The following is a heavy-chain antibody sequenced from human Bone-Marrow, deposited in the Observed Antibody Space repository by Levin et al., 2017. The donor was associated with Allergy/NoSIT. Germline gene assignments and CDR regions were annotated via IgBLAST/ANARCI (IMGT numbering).Heavy chain of an antibody. V-gene: IGHV3-7*03. CDR2: IDQHGSQK. CDR3: ARNLRGSSAYDAFDI. J-gene: IGHJ3*02. D-gene: IGHD5-12*01. CDR1: GFTFRDYW. Sequence: GGSLRLSCAAAGFTFRDYWMTWVRQTPGRGLEWVASIDQHGSQKYYVDSVKGRFTISRDNAKNSVDLQMNYLRDDDTAVYSCARNLRGSSAYDAFDIWGHGTMVTFSS.